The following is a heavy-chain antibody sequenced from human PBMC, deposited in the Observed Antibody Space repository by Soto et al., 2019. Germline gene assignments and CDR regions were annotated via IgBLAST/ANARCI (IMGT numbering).Heavy chain of an antibody. CDR3: ARDRSLFDY. CDR2: IDWNGGTT. V-gene: IGHV3-20*04. J-gene: IGHJ4*02. CDR1: GFTFGDLG. Sequence: GGSLRLSCAASGFTFGDLGMSWVRHVPGKGLEWVCGIDWNGGTTGCVDSVKGRYTISRDNAKNSLYLQMNSLRDEDTAVYYCARDRSLFDYWGQGA.